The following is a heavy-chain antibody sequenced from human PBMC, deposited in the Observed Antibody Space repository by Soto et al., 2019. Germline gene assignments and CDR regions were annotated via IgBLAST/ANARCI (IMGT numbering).Heavy chain of an antibody. V-gene: IGHV3-11*01. J-gene: IGHJ6*02. Sequence: GGSLRLSCAASGFTFSDYYMSWIRQAPGKGLEWVSYISSSGSTIYYADSVKGRFTISRDNAKNSLYLQMNSLRAEDTAVYYCARVQRITGTSEGLYYYGMDVWGQGTTVTVSS. CDR2: ISSSGSTI. CDR3: ARVQRITGTSEGLYYYGMDV. CDR1: GFTFSDYY. D-gene: IGHD1-20*01.